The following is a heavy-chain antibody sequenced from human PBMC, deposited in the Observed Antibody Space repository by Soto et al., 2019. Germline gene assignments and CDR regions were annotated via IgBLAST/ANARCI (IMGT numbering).Heavy chain of an antibody. CDR2: ISAYNGNT. CDR3: ARPSSTPWNYFYYGMDV. V-gene: IGHV1-18*01. D-gene: IGHD6-13*01. J-gene: IGHJ6*02. CDR1: AYTFTSYG. Sequence: AALKVSCKASAYTFTSYGISWVRQAPGQGLEWMGWISAYNGNTNYAQKLQGRVTMTTDTSTSTAYMELRSLRSDDTAVYYCARPSSTPWNYFYYGMDVWGQGTTVTVSS.